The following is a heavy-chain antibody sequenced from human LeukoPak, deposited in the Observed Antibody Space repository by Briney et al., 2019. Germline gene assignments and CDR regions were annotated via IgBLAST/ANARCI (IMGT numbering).Heavy chain of an antibody. J-gene: IGHJ6*02. V-gene: IGHV3-21*01. CDR2: VSSGSNYI. Sequence: GGSLRLSCAAFGFTFNTYSMNWVRQAPGKGLEWVSSVSSGSNYIYYGDSVKGRFTISRDNAKNSLYLQMNSLRADDTAVYYCARGDYGDYISPLYYYYGMDVWGQGTTVPVSS. D-gene: IGHD4-17*01. CDR1: GFTFNTYS. CDR3: ARGDYGDYISPLYYYYGMDV.